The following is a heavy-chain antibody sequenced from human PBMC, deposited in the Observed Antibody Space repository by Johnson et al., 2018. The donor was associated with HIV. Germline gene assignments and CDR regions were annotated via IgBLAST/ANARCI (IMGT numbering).Heavy chain of an antibody. V-gene: IGHV3-23*04. CDR3: AKERGYDSSGYNRWYVPDAFDI. CDR2: IRGSGSST. D-gene: IGHD3-22*01. Sequence: VQLVESGGGLVQPGGSLRLSCAASGFTFSSYAMAWVRQAPGTGLEWVSTIRGSGSSTHYAASVKGRFTISSDTSRNTMYLQMNSLRAEDTAVYYCAKERGYDSSGYNRWYVPDAFDIWGQGTMVTVSS. CDR1: GFTFSSYA. J-gene: IGHJ3*02.